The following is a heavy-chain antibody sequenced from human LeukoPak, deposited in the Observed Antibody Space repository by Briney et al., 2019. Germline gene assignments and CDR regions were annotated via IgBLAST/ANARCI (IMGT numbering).Heavy chain of an antibody. J-gene: IGHJ6*02. Sequence: WGSLRLSCAASGFPFRDYYMSWIRQAPGKGLGWVSYIATSSSYNNYADSVKGRFTISRDNAKNSLYLQMSSLRAEDAAVYYCARGHYGMEVWGQGTTVTVSS. CDR2: IATSSSYN. V-gene: IGHV3-11*06. CDR1: GFPFRDYY. CDR3: ARGHYGMEV.